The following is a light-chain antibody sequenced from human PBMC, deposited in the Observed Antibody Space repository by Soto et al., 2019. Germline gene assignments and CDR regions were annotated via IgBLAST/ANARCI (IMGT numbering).Light chain of an antibody. Sequence: IVFTQSPGTLSLSPGETATLCCRASQTVNSDYLAWFQQRPGQAPRLLIFATSRRATDIPDRFSGSGSGTDFTLTISRLEPGDFAVYFCQQYGSSPITFGQVTRLEIK. CDR3: QQYGSSPIT. CDR2: ATS. J-gene: IGKJ5*01. V-gene: IGKV3-20*01. CDR1: QTVNSDY.